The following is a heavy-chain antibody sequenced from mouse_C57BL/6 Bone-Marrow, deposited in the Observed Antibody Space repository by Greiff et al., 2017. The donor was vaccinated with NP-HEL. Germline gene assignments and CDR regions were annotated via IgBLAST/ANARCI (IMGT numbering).Heavy chain of an antibody. V-gene: IGHV1-18*01. CDR3: ARRFITTVVAPYYYAMDY. J-gene: IGHJ4*01. D-gene: IGHD1-1*01. CDR1: GYTFTDYN. Sequence: VQLQQSGPELVKPGASVKIPCKASGYTFTDYNMDWVKQSHGKSLEWIGDINPNNGGTIYNQKFKGKATLTVDKSSSTAYMELRSLTSEDTAVYYCARRFITTVVAPYYYAMDYWGQGTSVTVSS. CDR2: INPNNGGT.